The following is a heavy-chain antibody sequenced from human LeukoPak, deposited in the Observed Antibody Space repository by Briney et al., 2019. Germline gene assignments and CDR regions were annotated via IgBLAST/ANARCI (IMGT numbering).Heavy chain of an antibody. D-gene: IGHD3-10*01. CDR1: GFTFSNFA. J-gene: IGHJ4*02. Sequence: GGSLRLSCAASGFTFSNFAMHWVRQATGKGLEYVSGISSNGGSTYYANSVKGRFTISRDNSKNTLFLQMGSLRAEDMAVYYCARWQTGMDYWGQGTLVTVSS. V-gene: IGHV3-64*01. CDR3: ARWQTGMDY. CDR2: ISSNGGST.